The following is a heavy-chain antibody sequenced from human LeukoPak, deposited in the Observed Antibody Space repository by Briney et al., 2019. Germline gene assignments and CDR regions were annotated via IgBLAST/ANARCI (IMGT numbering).Heavy chain of an antibody. J-gene: IGHJ6*03. CDR3: AREGRYCSSTSCYLSYYYYMDV. D-gene: IGHD2-2*01. CDR2: INHSGST. Sequence: PSETLSLTCTVSGDSISSSSFYWSWIRQPPGKGLEWIGEINHSGSTNYNPSLKSRVTIPVDTSKNQFFLKLSSVTAADTAVYYCAREGRYCSSTSCYLSYYYYMDVWGKGTTVTVSS. CDR1: GDSISSSSFY. V-gene: IGHV4-39*07.